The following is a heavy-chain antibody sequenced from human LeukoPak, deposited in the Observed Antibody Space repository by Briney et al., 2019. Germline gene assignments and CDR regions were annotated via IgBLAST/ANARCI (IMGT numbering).Heavy chain of an antibody. CDR2: INYSGST. V-gene: IGHV4-39*01. D-gene: IGHD2-15*01. CDR3: ARPELGYCSGGSCLGV. CDR1: GGSISSSSYY. Sequence: PSETLSLTCTVSGGSISSSSYYWGWIRQPPVKGLEWIGSINYSGSTYYNPCLRSRFTRSGDTSKHQSSLTLSSVTAADTPVYYCARPELGYCSGGSCLGVWGQGPLVTVSS. J-gene: IGHJ4*02.